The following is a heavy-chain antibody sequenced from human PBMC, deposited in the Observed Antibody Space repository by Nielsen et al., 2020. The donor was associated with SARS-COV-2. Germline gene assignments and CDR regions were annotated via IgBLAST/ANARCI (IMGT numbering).Heavy chain of an antibody. Sequence: WVGQAPGQGLEWMGGIIPIFGTANYAQKFQGRVTITADESTSTAYMELSSLRSEDTAVYYCAVGTMIVVVINYFDYWGQGTLVTVSS. CDR2: IIPIFGTA. D-gene: IGHD3-22*01. CDR3: AVGTMIVVVINYFDY. V-gene: IGHV1-69*01. J-gene: IGHJ4*02.